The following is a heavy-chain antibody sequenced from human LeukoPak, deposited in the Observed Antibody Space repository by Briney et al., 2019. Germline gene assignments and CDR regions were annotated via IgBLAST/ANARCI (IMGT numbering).Heavy chain of an antibody. CDR3: ARVNGYIDSPDY. CDR1: GFTFSSYS. D-gene: IGHD5-24*01. Sequence: GGSLRLSCAASGFTFSSYSMNWVRQAPGKGLEWVSSISSSSSYIYYADSVKGRFTISRDNAKNSLYLQMNSLRAEDTAVYYCARVNGYIDSPDYWGQGTLVTVSS. J-gene: IGHJ4*02. CDR2: ISSSSSYI. V-gene: IGHV3-21*01.